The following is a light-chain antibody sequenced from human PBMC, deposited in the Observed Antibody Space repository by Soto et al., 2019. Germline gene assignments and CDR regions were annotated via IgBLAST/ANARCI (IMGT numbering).Light chain of an antibody. CDR1: SSDVGYYNY. CDR2: EVS. V-gene: IGLV2-14*01. J-gene: IGLJ2*01. CDR3: NSYTGSSTLVL. Sequence: QSVLTQPASVSGSPGQSITISCTGTSSDVGYYNYVSWYQQHPGKAPKLMIYEVSNRPSGVSNRFSGSKSGNTASLTISGLQAEDEADYYCNSYTGSSTLVLFGGGTKVTVL.